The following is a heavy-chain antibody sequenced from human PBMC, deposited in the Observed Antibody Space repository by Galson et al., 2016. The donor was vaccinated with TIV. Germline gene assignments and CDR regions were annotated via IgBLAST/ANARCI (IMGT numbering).Heavy chain of an antibody. Sequence: SLRLSCATSGFTLSSYGIHWVRQAPGKGLEWVAFIRYDGSNKYYADSVKGRFTISRDNPKNTVYLQMNGLRAEDTALYCCAKDSTTTLYYMDVWGKGTTVTVSS. CDR3: AKDSTTTLYYMDV. D-gene: IGHD4-17*01. CDR1: GFTLSSYG. J-gene: IGHJ6*03. CDR2: IRYDGSNK. V-gene: IGHV3-30*02.